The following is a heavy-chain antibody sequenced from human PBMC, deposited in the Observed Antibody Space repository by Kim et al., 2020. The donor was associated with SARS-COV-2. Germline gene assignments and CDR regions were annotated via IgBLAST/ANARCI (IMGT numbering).Heavy chain of an antibody. CDR2: INHSGST. J-gene: IGHJ5*02. Sequence: SETLSLTCAVYGGSFSGYYWSWIRQPPGRGLEWIGEINHSGSTNYNPSLKSRVTISVDTSKNQFSLKLSSVTAADTAVYYCARGGYSGYDPGGNWFDPWGQGTLVTVSS. D-gene: IGHD5-12*01. CDR1: GGSFSGYY. CDR3: ARGGYSGYDPGGNWFDP. V-gene: IGHV4-34*01.